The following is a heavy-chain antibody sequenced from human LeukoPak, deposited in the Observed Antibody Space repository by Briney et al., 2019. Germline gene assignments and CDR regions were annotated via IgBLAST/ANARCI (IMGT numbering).Heavy chain of an antibody. D-gene: IGHD6-13*01. V-gene: IGHV1-18*01. J-gene: IGHJ4*02. CDR2: ISAYNGNT. CDR1: GYTFTSYG. Sequence: ASVKVSCKASGYTFTSYGISWVRQAPGQGLEWMGWISAYNGNTNYAQKLQGRVTMTTDTSTSTAHMELRSLRSDDTAVYYCASMVLAAAGFCYFDYWGQGTLVTVSS. CDR3: ASMVLAAAGFCYFDY.